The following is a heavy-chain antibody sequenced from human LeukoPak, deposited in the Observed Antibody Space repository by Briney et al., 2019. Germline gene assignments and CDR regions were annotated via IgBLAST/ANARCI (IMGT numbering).Heavy chain of an antibody. CDR3: TRGWGELGLTGDDY. CDR1: GFTFGDYA. V-gene: IGHV3-49*03. CDR2: IRSKAYGGTT. D-gene: IGHD1-26*01. J-gene: IGHJ4*02. Sequence: GRSLRLSCTASGFTFGDYAMSWFRQAPGKGLEWVGFIRSKAYGGTTEYAASVKGRFTISRDDSKSIAYLQMNSLKTEDTAVYYCTRGWGELGLTGDDYWGQGTLVTVSS.